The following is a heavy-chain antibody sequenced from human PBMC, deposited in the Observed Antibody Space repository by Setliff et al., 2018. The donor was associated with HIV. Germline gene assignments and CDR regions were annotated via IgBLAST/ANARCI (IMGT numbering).Heavy chain of an antibody. CDR2: IVVGSGNT. Sequence: GASVKVSCKASGFTFTSSAVQWVRQARGQRLEWIGWIVVGSGNTNYAQKFQERVTITRDMSTSTAYMELSSLRSEDTAVYYCAVGYYYDSSGYWPNYWGQGTLVTVS. CDR1: GFTFTSSA. J-gene: IGHJ4*02. V-gene: IGHV1-58*01. D-gene: IGHD3-22*01. CDR3: AVGYYYDSSGYWPNY.